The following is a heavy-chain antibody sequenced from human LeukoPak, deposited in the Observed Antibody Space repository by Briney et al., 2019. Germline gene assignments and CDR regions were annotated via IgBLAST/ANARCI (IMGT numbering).Heavy chain of an antibody. CDR3: AKDGRPDAFGI. CDR1: GFTFDDYA. CDR2: ISWNSGSI. V-gene: IGHV3-9*01. J-gene: IGHJ3*02. Sequence: PGGSLRLSCAASGFTFDDYAMHWVRQAPGKGLEWVSGISWNSGSIGYADSVKGRFTISRDNAKNSLYLQMNSLRAEDTALYYCAKDGRPDAFGIWGQGTMVTVSS.